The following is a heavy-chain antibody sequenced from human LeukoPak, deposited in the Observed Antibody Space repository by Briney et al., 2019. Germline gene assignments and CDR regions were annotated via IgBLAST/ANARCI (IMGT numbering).Heavy chain of an antibody. J-gene: IGHJ4*02. CDR3: ARAVSSIFGVVTPFDY. CDR1: GGSISSYY. D-gene: IGHD3-3*01. V-gene: IGHV4-59*01. CDR2: IFYSGST. Sequence: SETLSLTCTVSGGSISSYYWNWIRQPPGKGLEWIGYIFYSGSTNYNPSLKSRVTISVDMSKNQFSLRLSSVTAADTAVYYCARAVSSIFGVVTPFDYWGQGTLVTVSS.